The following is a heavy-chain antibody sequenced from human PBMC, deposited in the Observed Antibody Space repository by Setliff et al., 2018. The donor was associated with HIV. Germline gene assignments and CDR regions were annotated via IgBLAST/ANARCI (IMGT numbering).Heavy chain of an antibody. V-gene: IGHV4-39*07. J-gene: IGHJ4*02. CDR2: IVYTGSG. Sequence: SETLSLTCTVSGGSISSRNFYWGWIRQPPGKGLEWIGSIVYTGSGYYNSSLKSRVTISVDTSRNECSLKLTSVTAADTAVYYCAREVRWELPQGFDHWGQGSQVTVSS. CDR3: AREVRWELPQGFDH. CDR1: GGSISSRNFY. D-gene: IGHD1-26*01.